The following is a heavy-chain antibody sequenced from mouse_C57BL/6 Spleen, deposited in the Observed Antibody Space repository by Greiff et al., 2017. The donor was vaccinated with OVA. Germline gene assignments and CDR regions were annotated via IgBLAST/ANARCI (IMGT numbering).Heavy chain of an antibody. V-gene: IGHV1-15*01. Sequence: VQLKESGAELVRPGASVTLSCKASGYTFTDYEMHWVKQTPVHGLEWIGAIDPETGGTAYNQKFKGKAILTADKSSSTAYMELRSLTSEDSAVYYCTRVSDPYFDYWGQGTTLTVSS. CDR1: GYTFTDYE. J-gene: IGHJ2*01. D-gene: IGHD6-2*01. CDR3: TRVSDPYFDY. CDR2: IDPETGGT.